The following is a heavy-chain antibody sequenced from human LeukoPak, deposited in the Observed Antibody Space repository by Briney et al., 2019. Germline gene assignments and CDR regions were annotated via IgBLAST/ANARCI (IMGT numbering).Heavy chain of an antibody. CDR2: IYHSGST. V-gene: IGHV4-4*02. J-gene: IGHJ4*02. CDR1: GGSISSDNL. D-gene: IGHD2-15*01. Sequence: PSETLSLTCAVSGGSISSDNLWRWVRQPPGKGREWIGEIYHSGSTNYNPSLRSRVIISVDKSTNQFSLKLSYVTDADTAVYYCAVKPTKGGWYHYWGQGTLVTVSS. CDR3: AVKPTKGGWYHY.